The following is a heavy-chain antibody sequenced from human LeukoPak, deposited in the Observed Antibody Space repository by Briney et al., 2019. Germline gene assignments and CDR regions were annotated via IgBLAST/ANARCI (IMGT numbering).Heavy chain of an antibody. J-gene: IGHJ4*02. CDR2: INHVGTT. V-gene: IGHV4-34*01. CDR3: AAKRWLVRYLDY. CDR1: GGSFNAYF. D-gene: IGHD6-19*01. Sequence: SHTLSPACALSGGSFNAYFCTWVRHSPGNALEWIGEINHVGTTTYNPSLESRVSVSVDTANNHFSLKLYSVTDADAGVYYCAAKRWLVRYLDYWGQGSRVIVSS.